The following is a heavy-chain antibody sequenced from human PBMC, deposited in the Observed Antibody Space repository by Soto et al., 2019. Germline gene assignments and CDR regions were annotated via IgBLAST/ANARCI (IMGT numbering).Heavy chain of an antibody. V-gene: IGHV3-23*01. Sequence: GGSLRLSCAASGFTFSSYAMSWVRQAPGKGLEWVSAISGSGGSTYYADSVKGRFTISRDNSKNTLYLQMNSLRAEDAAVYYCAKSTGSYYFYGMDVWGQATKVTVSS. CDR2: ISGSGGST. CDR1: GFTFSSYA. CDR3: AKSTGSYYFYGMDV. D-gene: IGHD3-10*01. J-gene: IGHJ6*02.